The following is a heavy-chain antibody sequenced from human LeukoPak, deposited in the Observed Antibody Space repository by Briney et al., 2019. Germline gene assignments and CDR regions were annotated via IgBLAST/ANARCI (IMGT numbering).Heavy chain of an antibody. Sequence: GASVKVSCKASGYTFTGYYMHWVRQAPGQGLEWMGWINPNSGGTNYAQKFQGRVTMTRDTSISTAYMELSRLRSDDTAVYYCAGQPRPLGYCSSTSCTLDYWGQGTLVTVSS. J-gene: IGHJ4*02. CDR2: INPNSGGT. CDR3: AGQPRPLGYCSSTSCTLDY. CDR1: GYTFTGYY. D-gene: IGHD2-2*01. V-gene: IGHV1-2*02.